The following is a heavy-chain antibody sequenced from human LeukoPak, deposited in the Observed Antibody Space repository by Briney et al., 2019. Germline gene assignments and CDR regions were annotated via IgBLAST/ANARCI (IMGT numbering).Heavy chain of an antibody. V-gene: IGHV3-30-3*01. CDR2: ISYDGSNK. CDR1: GFTFSSYA. Sequence: GGSLRLSCAASGFTFSSYAMHWVRQAPGKGLEWVAVISYDGSNKYYADSVKGRFTISRDNSKNTLYLQMNSLRAEDTAVYYCARILGPYYYDSSGYRDNFDYWGQGTLVTVSS. J-gene: IGHJ4*02. CDR3: ARILGPYYYDSSGYRDNFDY. D-gene: IGHD3-22*01.